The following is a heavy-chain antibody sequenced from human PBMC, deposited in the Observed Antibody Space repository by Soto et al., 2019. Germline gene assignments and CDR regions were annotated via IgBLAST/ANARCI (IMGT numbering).Heavy chain of an antibody. J-gene: IGHJ6*02. V-gene: IGHV1-69*13. Sequence: SVKVSCKASGGTFSSYAISWVRQAPGQGLEWMGGIIPIFGTANYAQKFQGRVTITADESASTAYMELSSLRSEDTAVYYCAREPATVTTNYYGMDVWGQGTTVTVSS. CDR2: IIPIFGTA. D-gene: IGHD4-17*01. CDR1: GGTFSSYA. CDR3: AREPATVTTNYYGMDV.